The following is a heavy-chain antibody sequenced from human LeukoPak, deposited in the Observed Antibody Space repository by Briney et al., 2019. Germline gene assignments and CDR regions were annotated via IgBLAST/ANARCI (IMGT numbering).Heavy chain of an antibody. CDR2: IYYSGST. D-gene: IGHD4-17*01. V-gene: IGHV4-39*07. Sequence: SETLSLTCTVSGGSISSSSYYWGWIRQPPGKGLEWIGSIYYSGSTYYNPSLKSRVTISVDTSKNQFSLKLSSVTAADTAVYYCAREPMPGEYGDYVRHNWFDPWGQGTLVTVSS. CDR1: GGSISSSSYY. CDR3: AREPMPGEYGDYVRHNWFDP. J-gene: IGHJ5*02.